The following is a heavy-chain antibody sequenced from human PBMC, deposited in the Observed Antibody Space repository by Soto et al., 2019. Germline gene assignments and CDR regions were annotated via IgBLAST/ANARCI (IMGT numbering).Heavy chain of an antibody. J-gene: IGHJ4*02. CDR1: GFTFSSYA. CDR2: ISGSGGST. CDR3: AKDPTCSGGSCYSSSPIDY. D-gene: IGHD2-15*01. V-gene: IGHV3-23*01. Sequence: GGSLRLSCAASGFTFSSYAMSWVRQAPGKGLEWVSAISGSGGSTYYADSVKGRFTISRDNSKNTLYLQMNSLRAEDTAVYYCAKDPTCSGGSCYSSSPIDYWGQGTLVTVSS.